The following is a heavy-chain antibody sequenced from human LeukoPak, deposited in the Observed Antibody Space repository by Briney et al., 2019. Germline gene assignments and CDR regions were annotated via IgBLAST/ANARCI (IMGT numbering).Heavy chain of an antibody. Sequence: GGSLRLSCAASGFTVNNYAMHWVRQAPGKGLVWVSRIKTDGSTTSYADSVKGRFTISRDNSKNTLYLQMNSLRAEDTAVYFCAKESCSSRCNFDYWGQGTLVTVSS. D-gene: IGHD2-2*01. CDR1: GFTVNNYA. CDR3: AKESCSSRCNFDY. CDR2: IKTDGSTT. J-gene: IGHJ4*02. V-gene: IGHV3-74*01.